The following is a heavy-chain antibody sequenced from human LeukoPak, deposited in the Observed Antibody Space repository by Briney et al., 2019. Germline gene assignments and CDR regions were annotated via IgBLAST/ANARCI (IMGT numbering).Heavy chain of an antibody. V-gene: IGHV3-21*01. CDR3: ARGELAVAGTSDAFDI. J-gene: IGHJ3*02. CDR2: ISNSSSYI. CDR1: GFTFSSYS. D-gene: IGHD6-19*01. Sequence: GGSLRLSCAASGFTFSSYSMNWVRQAPGKGLEWVSSISNSSSYIYYADSVKGRFTISRDNAKNSLYLQMNSLRAEDTAVYYCARGELAVAGTSDAFDIWGQGTMVTVSS.